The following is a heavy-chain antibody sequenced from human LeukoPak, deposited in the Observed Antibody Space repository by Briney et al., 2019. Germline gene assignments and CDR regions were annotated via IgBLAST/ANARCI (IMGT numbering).Heavy chain of an antibody. CDR2: INPSGGST. J-gene: IGHJ2*01. D-gene: IGHD3-10*01. CDR3: ARAELEQFGVLSGWYFDV. CDR1: GYTFTSYY. Sequence: ASVKASCKASGYTFTSYYMHWVRQAPGQGLEWMGIINPSGGSTSYAQKFQGRVTMTRDTSTSTVHMDLSSLISEDTAVYYCARAELEQFGVLSGWYFDVWGRGTLVTVSS. V-gene: IGHV1-46*01.